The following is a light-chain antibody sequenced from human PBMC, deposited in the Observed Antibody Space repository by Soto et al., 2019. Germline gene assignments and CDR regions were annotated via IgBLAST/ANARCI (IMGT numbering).Light chain of an antibody. CDR3: QQYNSYPLT. CDR2: KAS. V-gene: IGKV1-5*03. J-gene: IGKJ3*01. Sequence: DIQMTQSPSTLSASVGDRVTITCRASQSISSWLAWYQQKPGKAPKVLIYKASNLQSGVPSRFIGSGSGTEFTLTISSLQPDDFATYYCQQYNSYPLTLGPGTKVNIK. CDR1: QSISSW.